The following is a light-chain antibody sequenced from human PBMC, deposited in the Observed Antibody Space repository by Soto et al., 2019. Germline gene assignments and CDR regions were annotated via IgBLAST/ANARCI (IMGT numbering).Light chain of an antibody. Sequence: EIVMTQSPATLSVSPGERATLSCRASQSVRSNFAWYQQKPGQAPRLLIYGASTRATGIPARFSGSGSGTEFTLTISSMQSEDFAVYYCQQYKNWPAITFGQGTRMAIK. J-gene: IGKJ5*01. CDR3: QQYKNWPAIT. CDR1: QSVRSN. CDR2: GAS. V-gene: IGKV3D-15*01.